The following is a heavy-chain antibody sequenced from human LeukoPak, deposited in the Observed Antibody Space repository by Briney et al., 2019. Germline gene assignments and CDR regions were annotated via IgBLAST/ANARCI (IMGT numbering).Heavy chain of an antibody. J-gene: IGHJ3*02. CDR1: GGSFSGYY. D-gene: IGHD2-2*01. CDR3: ARHRIYCSSTSCHRFRAFDI. CDR2: INHSGST. V-gene: IGHV4-34*01. Sequence: PSETLSLTCAVYGGSFSGYYWSWIRQPPGKGLEWIGEINHSGSTNYNPSLKSRVTISVDTSKNQFSLKLSSVTAADTAVYYCARHRIYCSSTSCHRFRAFDIWGQGTMVTVSS.